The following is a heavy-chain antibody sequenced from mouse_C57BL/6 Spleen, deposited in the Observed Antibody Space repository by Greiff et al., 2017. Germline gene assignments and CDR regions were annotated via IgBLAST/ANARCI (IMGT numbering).Heavy chain of an antibody. CDR2: ISSGSSTI. J-gene: IGHJ2*01. CDR1: GFTFSDYG. V-gene: IGHV5-17*01. D-gene: IGHD1-1*01. CDR3: ARADYYLYYLDY. Sequence: EVKLEESGGGLVKPGGSLKLSCAASGFTFSDYGMHWVRQAPEKGLEWVAYISSGSSTIYYADTVKGRFTISRDNAKNTLFLHMTSLRSEDTAMYYCARADYYLYYLDYWGQGTTLTVSS.